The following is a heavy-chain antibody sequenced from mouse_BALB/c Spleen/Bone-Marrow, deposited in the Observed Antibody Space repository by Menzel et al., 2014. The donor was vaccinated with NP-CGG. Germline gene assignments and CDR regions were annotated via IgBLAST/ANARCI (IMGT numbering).Heavy chain of an antibody. Sequence: VKLMESGPGLVQPSQSLSITCTVSGFSLTKHGVHWIRQSPGKGLEWLGVIWGGGSTDYNAAFISRLSISKDNSKSQVVFKMNSLEVNDRAMYYCARGNYGAWFTHLGQGTLVTVSA. V-gene: IGHV2-2*02. J-gene: IGHJ3*01. CDR1: GFSLTKHG. CDR3: ARGNYGAWFTH. D-gene: IGHD2-1*01. CDR2: IWGGGST.